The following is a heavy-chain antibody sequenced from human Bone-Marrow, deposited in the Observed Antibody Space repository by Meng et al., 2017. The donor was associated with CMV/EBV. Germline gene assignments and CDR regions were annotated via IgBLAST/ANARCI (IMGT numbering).Heavy chain of an antibody. CDR2: IYYSGST. J-gene: IGHJ6*02. Sequence: SETLSLTCTVSGGPVSSGSYYWSWIRQPPGKGLEWIGYIYYSGSTNYNPSLKSRVTISVDTSKNQFSLKLSSVTAADTAVYYCAKTGCVKWNDCGSYFYGMDVWGQGTTVTVSS. CDR3: AKTGCVKWNDCGSYFYGMDV. D-gene: IGHD1-1*01. V-gene: IGHV4-61*01. CDR1: GGPVSSGSYY.